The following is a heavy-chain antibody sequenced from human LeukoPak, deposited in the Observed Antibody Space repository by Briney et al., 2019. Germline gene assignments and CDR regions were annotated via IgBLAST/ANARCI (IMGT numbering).Heavy chain of an antibody. V-gene: IGHV3-21*01. CDR3: AREGYCSSTSCYEGDY. CDR1: GFPLSSYA. D-gene: IGHD2-2*01. J-gene: IGHJ4*02. CDR2: ISSSSSYI. Sequence: GGSLRLSCAASGFPLSSYAMSWVRQVPGKGLEWVSSISSSSSYIYYADSVKGRFTISRDNAKNSLYLQMNSLRAEDTAVYYCAREGYCSSTSCYEGDYWGQGTLVTVSS.